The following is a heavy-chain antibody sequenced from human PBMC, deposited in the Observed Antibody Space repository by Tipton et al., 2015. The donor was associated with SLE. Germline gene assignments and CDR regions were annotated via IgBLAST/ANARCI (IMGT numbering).Heavy chain of an antibody. J-gene: IGHJ3*02. D-gene: IGHD3-10*01. Sequence: SLRLSCAASGFTFSSYAMHWVRQAPGKGLEWVAVISYDGSNKYYADSVKGRFTISRDNSKNTLYLQMNSLRAEDTAVYYCAKEYYGSGSYDAFDIWGQGTMVTVSS. CDR3: AKEYYGSGSYDAFDI. CDR2: ISYDGSNK. V-gene: IGHV3-30-3*01. CDR1: GFTFSSYA.